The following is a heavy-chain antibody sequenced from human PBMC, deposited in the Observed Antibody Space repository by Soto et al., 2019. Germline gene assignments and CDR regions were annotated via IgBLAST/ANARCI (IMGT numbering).Heavy chain of an antibody. J-gene: IGHJ6*02. Sequence: PSDPLSLTCTVSGGSISSSSYYWGWIRQPPGKGLEWIGSIYYSGSTYYNPSLKSRVTISVDTSKNQFSLKLSSVTAADTAVYYCARQIYDFWSGYYLYYYYGMDVWGQGTMVTAP. CDR2: IYYSGST. D-gene: IGHD3-3*01. V-gene: IGHV4-39*01. CDR3: ARQIYDFWSGYYLYYYYGMDV. CDR1: GGSISSSSYY.